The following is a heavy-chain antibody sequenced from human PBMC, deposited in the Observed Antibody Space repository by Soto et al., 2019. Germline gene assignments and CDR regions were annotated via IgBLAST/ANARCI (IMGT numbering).Heavy chain of an antibody. J-gene: IGHJ5*02. D-gene: IGHD4-17*01. Sequence: GGSLKLSCAASGFTFSSYSMNWVRQAPGKGLEWVSSISSSSSYIYYADSVKGRFTISRDNAKNSLYLQMNSLRAEDTAVYYCARESRDYYGDYSFDPWGQGTLVTVSS. CDR2: ISSSSSYI. CDR3: ARESRDYYGDYSFDP. V-gene: IGHV3-21*01. CDR1: GFTFSSYS.